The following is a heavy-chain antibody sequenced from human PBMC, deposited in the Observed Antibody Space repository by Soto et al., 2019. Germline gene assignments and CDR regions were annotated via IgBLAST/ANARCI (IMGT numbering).Heavy chain of an antibody. D-gene: IGHD5-12*01. J-gene: IGHJ4*02. V-gene: IGHV3-30-3*01. CDR3: ARDGDSGYDPGSFDY. Sequence: PGGSLRLSCAASGFTFSSYAMHWVRQAPGKGLEWVAVISYDGSNKYYADSVKGRFTISRDNSKNTLYLQMNSLRAEDTAVYYCARDGDSGYDPGSFDYWGQGTLVTVSS. CDR1: GFTFSSYA. CDR2: ISYDGSNK.